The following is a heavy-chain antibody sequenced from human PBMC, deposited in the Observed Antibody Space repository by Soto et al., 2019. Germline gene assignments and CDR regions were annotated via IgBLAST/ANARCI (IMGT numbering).Heavy chain of an antibody. D-gene: IGHD4-17*01. Sequence: QITLKESGPALVNPTQPLTLTCSFSGFSLSTRGVGVGWIRQPPGKALEWLALIYWADDKRYSPSLKNRVTITKGTSKNRVVLTMTNMNPMDTATYYCARLTTVTQAFDYWGQGTLVTVSS. J-gene: IGHJ4*02. CDR1: GFSLSTRGVG. CDR2: IYWADDK. V-gene: IGHV2-5*02. CDR3: ARLTTVTQAFDY.